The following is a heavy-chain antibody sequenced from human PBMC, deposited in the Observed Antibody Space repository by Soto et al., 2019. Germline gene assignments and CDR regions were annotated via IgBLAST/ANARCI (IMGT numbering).Heavy chain of an antibody. V-gene: IGHV4-34*01. J-gene: IGHJ3*02. CDR2: VSHSGGT. CDR1: GGYVSSRSNYY. Sequence: QVQLQQWGAGLLKPSETLSLTCAVYGGYVSSRSNYYWSWIRQPPGKVLAWIGEVSHSGGTSFNPSLKSRVTRSVDTSKDQFTLKVCFLTGADTALYYCARVGRGTARPVFDAFDIWGPGTMVTVSS. CDR3: ARVGRGTARPVFDAFDI. D-gene: IGHD2-21*02.